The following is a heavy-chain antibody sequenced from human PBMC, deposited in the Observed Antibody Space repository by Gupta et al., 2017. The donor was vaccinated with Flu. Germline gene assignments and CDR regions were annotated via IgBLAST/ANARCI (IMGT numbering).Heavy chain of an antibody. J-gene: IGHJ6*02. CDR3: AKVGYYDYYYGMDV. V-gene: IGHV3-23*01. D-gene: IGHD1-1*01. CDR2: ISGSGGST. Sequence: EVQLLESGGGLVQPGGSLRLSCAASGFTFGSYAMSWVRQAPGKGLEWVSAISGSGGSTYYADSVKGRFTISRDNSKNTLYLQMNSLRAEDTAVYYCAKVGYYDYYYGMDVWGQGTTVTVSS. CDR1: GFTFGSYA.